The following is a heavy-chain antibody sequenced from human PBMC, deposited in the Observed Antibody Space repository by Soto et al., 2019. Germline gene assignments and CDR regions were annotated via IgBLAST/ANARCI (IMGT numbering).Heavy chain of an antibody. Sequence: SETLSLTCTVSGASISGYYWSWIRKSAGKGLDWIGRIYATGTTDYNPSLKSRVMMSVDTSKKQFSLRLRPVTAADTAVYYCVRDGTKTLRDWFDPWGQGISVTVSS. CDR3: VRDGTKTLRDWFDP. D-gene: IGHD1-1*01. V-gene: IGHV4-4*07. CDR2: IYATGTT. CDR1: GASISGYY. J-gene: IGHJ5*02.